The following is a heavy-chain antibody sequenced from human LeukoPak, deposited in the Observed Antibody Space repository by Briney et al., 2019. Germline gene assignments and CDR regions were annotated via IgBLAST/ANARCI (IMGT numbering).Heavy chain of an antibody. CDR2: ISYDGSNK. CDR1: GFTFSDYA. D-gene: IGHD2-15*01. Sequence: GGSLRLSCAASGFTFSDYAMHWVRQAPGKGLEWVSVISYDGSNKDYADSVKGRFTISRDNSKNTLYLQMNSLRAEDTAVYYCARARYCSGGSCYHGAFDIWGQGTMVTVSS. V-gene: IGHV3-30*14. CDR3: ARARYCSGGSCYHGAFDI. J-gene: IGHJ3*02.